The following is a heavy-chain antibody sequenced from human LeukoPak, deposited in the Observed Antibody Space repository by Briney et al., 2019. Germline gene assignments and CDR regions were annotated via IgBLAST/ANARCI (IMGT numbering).Heavy chain of an antibody. CDR2: INPNSGGT. J-gene: IGHJ4*02. CDR1: GYTFTGYY. Sequence: GASVKVSCKASGYTFTGYYMHWVRQAPGQGLEWMGWINPNSGGTNYAQKFQGRVTMTRDMSISTAYMELSRLRSDDTAVYYCARVPGSIAVAGTMESDYWGQGTLVTVSS. D-gene: IGHD6-19*01. CDR3: ARVPGSIAVAGTMESDY. V-gene: IGHV1-2*02.